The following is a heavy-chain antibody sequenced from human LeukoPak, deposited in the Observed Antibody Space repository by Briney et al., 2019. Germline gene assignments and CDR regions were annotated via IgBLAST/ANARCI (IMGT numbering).Heavy chain of an antibody. CDR3: ARIAAAGTGYYFDY. V-gene: IGHV4-4*02. D-gene: IGHD6-13*01. J-gene: IGHJ4*02. CDR2: VYHSGGT. Sequence: SETLSLTCTVSGGSISSSNWWSWVRQSPGKGLEWIGQVYHSGGTIYNPSLKSRVTISVDQSKNQFSLKLTSVTAADTAVYYCARIAAAGTGYYFDYWGQGTLVTVSS. CDR1: GGSISSSNW.